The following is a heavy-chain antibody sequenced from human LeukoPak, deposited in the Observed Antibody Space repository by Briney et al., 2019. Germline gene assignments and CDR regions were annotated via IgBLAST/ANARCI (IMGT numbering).Heavy chain of an antibody. CDR2: IRYDGSNK. Sequence: GGSLRLSCAASGFTFSNYGMHWVRQAPGKGLEWVAFIRYDGSNKYYADSVKGRFTISRDNSKNTLYLQMTSLSAEDTAVYYCVKDRKYYFEYWGQGTVVTVSS. CDR3: VKDRKYYFEY. V-gene: IGHV3-30*02. J-gene: IGHJ4*02. CDR1: GFTFSNYG.